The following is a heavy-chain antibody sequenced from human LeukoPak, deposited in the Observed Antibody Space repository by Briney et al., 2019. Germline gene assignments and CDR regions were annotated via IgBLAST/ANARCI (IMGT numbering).Heavy chain of an antibody. CDR1: GYTFTSYG. CDR3: ARVALRSYTPLWD. J-gene: IGHJ4*02. D-gene: IGHD2-2*02. V-gene: IGHV1-18*01. Sequence: ASVKVSCKASGYTFTSYGISWVRQAPGQGLEWMGWISTYKGSTNYAQKFQGRVTMTTDTSTSTAYMELRSLRSDDTAVYYCARVALRSYTPLWDWGQGTLVTVSS. CDR2: ISTYKGST.